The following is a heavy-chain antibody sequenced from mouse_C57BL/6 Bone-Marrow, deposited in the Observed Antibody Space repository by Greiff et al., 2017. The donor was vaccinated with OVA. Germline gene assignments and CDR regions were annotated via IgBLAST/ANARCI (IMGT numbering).Heavy chain of an antibody. CDR3: AYRGAMDY. J-gene: IGHJ4*01. CDR1: GFNIKDDY. CDR2: IDPENGDT. Sequence: DVKLQESGAELVRPGASVKLSCTASGFNIKDDYMHWVKQRPEQGLEWIGWIDPENGDTEYASKFQGKATITADTSSNTAYLQLSSLTSEDTAVYYCAYRGAMDYWGQGTSVTVSS. V-gene: IGHV14-4*01.